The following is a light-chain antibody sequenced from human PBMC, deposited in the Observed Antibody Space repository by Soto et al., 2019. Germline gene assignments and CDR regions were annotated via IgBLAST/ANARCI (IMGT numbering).Light chain of an antibody. CDR2: GAS. CDR3: QQYNERPPWT. Sequence: EIVMTQSPATLSVSPGERATLSCRASQSVSSNLAWYQQKPGQAPRLLIYGASTRATGISARFSGSGSGTEFTLTISSLQSEDFAVYYCQQYNERPPWTFGQGTKVEIK. J-gene: IGKJ1*01. CDR1: QSVSSN. V-gene: IGKV3-15*01.